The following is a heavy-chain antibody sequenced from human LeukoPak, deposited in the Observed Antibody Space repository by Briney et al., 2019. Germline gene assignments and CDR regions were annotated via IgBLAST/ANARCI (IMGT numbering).Heavy chain of an antibody. D-gene: IGHD3-22*01. CDR2: TDDRSKWYN. V-gene: IGHV6-1*01. CDR1: GDSCSSNSAA. Sequence: SQTLSLTCALSGDSCSSNSAAWNWIRQAPSRGLGWLVRTDDRSKWYNDYAGSVKTRITINPDTSKNQFSLQLTSVTPEDTAVYYCAREISYDSSGYPADTFDYWGQGTLVTVSS. CDR3: AREISYDSSGYPADTFDY. J-gene: IGHJ4*02.